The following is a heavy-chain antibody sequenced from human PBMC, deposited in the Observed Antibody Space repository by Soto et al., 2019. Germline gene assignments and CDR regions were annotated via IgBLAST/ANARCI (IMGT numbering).Heavy chain of an antibody. CDR1: GYTFTSYY. CDR3: AREGTPGIAAAGTQWLAQPYYYYYGMDV. V-gene: IGHV1-46*01. CDR2: INPSGGST. Sequence: GASVKVSCKASGYTFTSYYMHWVRQAPGQGLEWMGIINPSGGSTSYAQKFQGRVTMTRDTSTGTVYMELSSLRSEDTAVYYCAREGTPGIAAAGTQWLAQPYYYYYGMDVWGQGTTVTVSS. J-gene: IGHJ6*02. D-gene: IGHD6-13*01.